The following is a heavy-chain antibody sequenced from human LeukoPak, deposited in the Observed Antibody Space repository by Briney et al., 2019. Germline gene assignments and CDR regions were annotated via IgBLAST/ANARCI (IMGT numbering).Heavy chain of an antibody. J-gene: IGHJ4*02. CDR3: ARDGEYCSSTSCYGY. CDR1: GFTFDDHG. CDR2: TNWNGGST. D-gene: IGHD2-2*01. Sequence: RSGGSLRLSCAASGFTFDDHGMSWVRQAPGKGLEWGSGTNWNGGSTGYADSVKGRFTISRDNAKNSLYLQMNSLRAEDTALYYCARDGEYCSSTSCYGYWGQGTLVTVSS. V-gene: IGHV3-20*04.